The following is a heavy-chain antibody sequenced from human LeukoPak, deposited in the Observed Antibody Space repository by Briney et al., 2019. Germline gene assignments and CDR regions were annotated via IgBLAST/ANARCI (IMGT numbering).Heavy chain of an antibody. CDR3: ARRVVGAQIDY. CDR2: IYPGDSDI. V-gene: IGHV5-51*01. CDR1: GYTFTNYW. J-gene: IGHJ4*02. Sequence: GESLKISCKGSGYTFTNYWIGWVRQMPGKGLEWTGSIYPGDSDIRYSPSFQGQVTISVDKSISTAYLQWSSLKASDTAMYYCARRVVGAQIDYWGQGTLVTVSS. D-gene: IGHD1-26*01.